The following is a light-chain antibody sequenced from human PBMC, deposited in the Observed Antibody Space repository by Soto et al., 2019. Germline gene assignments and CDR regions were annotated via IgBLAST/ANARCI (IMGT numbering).Light chain of an antibody. Sequence: QSALTQPASVSGSPGQSITISCTGTSSDVGSYNLVSWYQQHTGKAPKLIIYESSNRPAGVSNRFSGSKSGNTASLTISGVEAEAESDYYSCSDAGSYVFGTGTKLTVL. V-gene: IGLV2-23*01. CDR3: CSDAGSYV. CDR1: SSDVGSYNL. CDR2: ESS. J-gene: IGLJ1*01.